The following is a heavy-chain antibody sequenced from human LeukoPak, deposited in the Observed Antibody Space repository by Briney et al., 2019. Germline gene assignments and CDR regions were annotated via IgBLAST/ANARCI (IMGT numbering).Heavy chain of an antibody. D-gene: IGHD2-15*01. CDR3: TRRVDATRWYDP. J-gene: IGHJ5*02. Sequence: GGSLRLSCAASGFTFSTYSMHWVRQAPGEGLVWVSRNADSVKGRFTISRDNAKNTLYLQMNSLRAEDTAVYYYTRRVDATRWYDPWGRGTLVTVSS. CDR1: GFTFSTYS. V-gene: IGHV3-74*01.